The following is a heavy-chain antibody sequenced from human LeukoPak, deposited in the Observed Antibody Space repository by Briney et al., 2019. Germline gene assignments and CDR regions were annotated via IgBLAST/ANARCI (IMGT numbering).Heavy chain of an antibody. Sequence: GGSLRLSCAASGFTFSSYWMTWVRQAPGKGLEWVANIKEDGSEKYYVDSVKGRFTISRDTAKNSLYLQMNSLRAEDTAIYYCAKLFGSGYHFFHFWGQGTLVTVSS. J-gene: IGHJ4*02. D-gene: IGHD5-12*01. CDR1: GFTFSSYW. CDR2: IKEDGSEK. CDR3: AKLFGSGYHFFHF. V-gene: IGHV3-7*01.